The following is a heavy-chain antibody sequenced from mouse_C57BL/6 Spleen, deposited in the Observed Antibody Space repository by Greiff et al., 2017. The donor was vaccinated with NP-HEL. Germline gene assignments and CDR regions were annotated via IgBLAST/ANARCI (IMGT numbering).Heavy chain of an antibody. CDR1: GYAFSSYW. CDR2: IYPGDGDT. CDR3: AREEGTGTLFAY. Sequence: QVHVKQSGAELVKPGASVKISCKASGYAFSSYWMNWVKQRPGKGLEWIGQIYPGDGDTNYNGKFKGKATLTADKSSSTAYMQLSSLTSEDSAVYFCAREEGTGTLFAYWGQGTLVTVSA. V-gene: IGHV1-80*01. D-gene: IGHD4-1*01. J-gene: IGHJ3*01.